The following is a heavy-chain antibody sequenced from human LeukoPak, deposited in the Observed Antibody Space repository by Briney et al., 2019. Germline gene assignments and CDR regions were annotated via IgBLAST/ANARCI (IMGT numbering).Heavy chain of an antibody. CDR2: IRYDGSNK. CDR3: AKDKRVATIGTFDY. CDR1: GFTFSSYG. J-gene: IGHJ4*02. Sequence: GGSLRLSCAASGFTFSSYGMHWVRQAPGKGLEWVAFIRYDGSNKYYADSVKGRFTISRDNSKNTLYLQMNSLRAEDTAVYYCAKDKRVATIGTFDYWGQGTLVTVSS. D-gene: IGHD5-12*01. V-gene: IGHV3-30*02.